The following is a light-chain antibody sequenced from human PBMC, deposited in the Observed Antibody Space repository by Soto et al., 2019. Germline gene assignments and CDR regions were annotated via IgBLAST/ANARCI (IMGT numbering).Light chain of an antibody. J-gene: IGLJ1*01. CDR3: SSYAGSNTSV. Sequence: QAARTQPRSASGSPGQAVTISCTGTSSDVGGYNYVSWYQQHPGKAPKLMIYEVSKRPSGVPDRFSGSKSGNTASLTVSGLQPEDHADYYCSSYAGSNTSVFGTGTKVTAL. CDR2: EVS. V-gene: IGLV2-8*01. CDR1: SSDVGGYNY.